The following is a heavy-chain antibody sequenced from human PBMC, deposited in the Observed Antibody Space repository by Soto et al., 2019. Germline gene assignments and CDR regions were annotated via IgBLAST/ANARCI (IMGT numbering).Heavy chain of an antibody. V-gene: IGHV3-48*03. CDR3: ARVEVVRWELQNYFDY. Sequence: GGSLRLSCAASGFTFSSYEMNWVRQAPGKGLEWVSYISSSGSTIYYADSVKGRFTISRDNAKNSLYLQMNSLRAEDTAVYYCARVEVVRWELQNYFDYWGQGTLVTVSS. J-gene: IGHJ4*02. D-gene: IGHD1-26*01. CDR1: GFTFSSYE. CDR2: ISSSGSTI.